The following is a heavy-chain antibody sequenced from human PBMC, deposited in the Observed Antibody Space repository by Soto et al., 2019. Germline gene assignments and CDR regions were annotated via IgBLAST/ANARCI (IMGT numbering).Heavy chain of an antibody. V-gene: IGHV3-23*01. CDR1: GFTFSSYA. J-gene: IGHJ4*02. Sequence: EVQLLESGGGLVQPGGSLRLSCAASGFTFSSYAMSWVRQAPGKGLEWVSAISGSGGSTYYADSVKGRFTISRDNSKNTLYLQMNSLRAEDTAVYYCAKDHRGYSYGLLGYFDYWGQGTLVTVSS. CDR3: AKDHRGYSYGLLGYFDY. CDR2: ISGSGGST. D-gene: IGHD5-18*01.